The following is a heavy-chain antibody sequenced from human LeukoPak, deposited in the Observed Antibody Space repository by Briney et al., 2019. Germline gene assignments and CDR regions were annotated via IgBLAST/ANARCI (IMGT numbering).Heavy chain of an antibody. CDR2: ITKKIDGGTT. CDR1: GFTFSNAW. J-gene: IGHJ4*02. CDR3: TRGPRPFDY. V-gene: IGHV3-15*01. Sequence: GGSLSLSCTASGFTFSNAWMSWVRQAPGKGLEWVGRITKKIDGGTTTYAAPVRGRFTISRDDSKDTLYLQMNSLKTDDTAVYYCTRGPRPFDYWGQGTLVTVSS.